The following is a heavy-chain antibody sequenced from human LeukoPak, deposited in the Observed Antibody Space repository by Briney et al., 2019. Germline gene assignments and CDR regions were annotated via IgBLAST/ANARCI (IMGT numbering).Heavy chain of an antibody. Sequence: PGGSLRLSCAASGFTFSSYAMSWVRQAPGEGLEWVSYISSSGTTIYYADSVKGRFTISRDNAKNSLYLQMNSLRAEDTAVYYCARRTVTRDWYFDLWGRGTLVTVSS. D-gene: IGHD4-17*01. CDR3: ARRTVTRDWYFDL. J-gene: IGHJ2*01. CDR1: GFTFSSYA. V-gene: IGHV3-48*04. CDR2: ISSSGTTI.